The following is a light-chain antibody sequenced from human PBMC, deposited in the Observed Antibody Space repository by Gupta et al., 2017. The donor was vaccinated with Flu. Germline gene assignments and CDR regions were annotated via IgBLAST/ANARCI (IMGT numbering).Light chain of an antibody. J-gene: IGLJ3*02. V-gene: IGLV3-1*01. CDR3: QAEDISTNWV. CDR1: KVGDKY. CDR2: QDS. Sequence: YDRPQLSSVSASQGLTACITCSGDKVGDKYACWYQQEPGQSPLLVIYQDSKRPAGVPGRFSGSNSGNTATLTISESQDMAEADYSCQAEDISTNWVFGGGTKLTVL.